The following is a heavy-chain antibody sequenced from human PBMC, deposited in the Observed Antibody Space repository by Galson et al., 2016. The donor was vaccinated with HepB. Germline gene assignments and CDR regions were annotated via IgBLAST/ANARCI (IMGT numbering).Heavy chain of an antibody. J-gene: IGHJ5*02. Sequence: VTVSCKASGYTFSTFDIHWVRQAPGQGLEWMGWINPNSDNRGYAQKFQGRVTMTRDISISTAYIELTSLTSEDTAVYYCTRAAGADKFDLWGQGTLVTVS. CDR2: INPNSDNR. CDR1: GYTFSTFD. CDR3: TRAAGADKFDL. V-gene: IGHV1-8*01. D-gene: IGHD1-26*01.